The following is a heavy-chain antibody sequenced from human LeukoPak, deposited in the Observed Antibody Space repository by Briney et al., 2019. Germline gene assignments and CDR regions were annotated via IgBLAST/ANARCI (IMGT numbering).Heavy chain of an antibody. D-gene: IGHD2-15*01. Sequence: ASVKVSCKASGYTFTSYGISWVRQAPGQGLEWMGWISAYNGNTNYAQELQGRVTMTTDTSTSTAYMDLGSLRSDDTAVYYCARGAKYCSGGSCYPYYFDYWGQGTLVTVSS. CDR3: ARGAKYCSGGSCYPYYFDY. V-gene: IGHV1-18*01. CDR2: ISAYNGNT. J-gene: IGHJ4*02. CDR1: GYTFTSYG.